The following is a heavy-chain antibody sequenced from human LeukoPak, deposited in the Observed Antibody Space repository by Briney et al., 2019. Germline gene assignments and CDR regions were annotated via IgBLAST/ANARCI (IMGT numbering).Heavy chain of an antibody. CDR1: GFNIRDHY. J-gene: IGHJ4*02. D-gene: IGHD5-18*01. Sequence: GGSLRLSCAASGFNIRDHYMGWIRQAPGKGLEWVSYLSGALNIIYYADSVKGRFTISRDIANNSLSLQMNSLRAEDTAVYYCARDSRYGYSNDYWGQGTLVTVSS. V-gene: IGHV3-11*04. CDR3: ARDSRYGYSNDY. CDR2: LSGALNII.